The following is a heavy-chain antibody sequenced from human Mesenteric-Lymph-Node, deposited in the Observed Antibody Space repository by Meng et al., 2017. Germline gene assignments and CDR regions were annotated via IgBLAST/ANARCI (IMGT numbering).Heavy chain of an antibody. Sequence: VRLVESGGGLVQPGGSLRLSCSASGFTFSSNSMSWVRQAPGKGLQWVANIKQDGSEKYYVDSVKGRFTISRDNAENSLYLQMSSLRAEDTAVYYCASLVWGWYYFDFWGQGTLVTVSS. CDR2: IKQDGSEK. J-gene: IGHJ4*02. CDR1: GFTFSSNS. CDR3: ASLVWGWYYFDF. D-gene: IGHD3/OR15-3a*01. V-gene: IGHV3-7*01.